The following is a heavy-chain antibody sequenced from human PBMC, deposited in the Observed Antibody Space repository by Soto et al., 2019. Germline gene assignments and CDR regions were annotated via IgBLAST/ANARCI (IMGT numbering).Heavy chain of an antibody. J-gene: IGHJ6*02. CDR1: GGSFSSYA. CDR3: ASPPLDLGGYYYYGMDV. Sequence: QVQLVQSGAEVKKPGSSVKVSCKASGGSFSSYAISWVRQAPGQGLEWMGGIIPIFGTAEYAQKFQGRVTITADDSTSTAHLELSSLRSEDTAVYYCASPPLDLGGYYYYGMDVWGQGTTVTVSS. CDR2: IIPIFGTA. D-gene: IGHD1-1*01. V-gene: IGHV1-69*12.